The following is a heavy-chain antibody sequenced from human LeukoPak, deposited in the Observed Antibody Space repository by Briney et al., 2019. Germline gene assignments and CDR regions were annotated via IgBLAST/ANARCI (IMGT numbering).Heavy chain of an antibody. V-gene: IGHV3-7*01. CDR2: IKEDGSEK. CDR3: ARDKLPGYSSSWDAHIFDY. Sequence: GGSLRLSCVGSGFTFSSSWMSWVRQAPGKGPEWVANIKEDGSEKYYVASVKGRFTISRDNSKNTLYLQMNSLRVEDTAVYYCARDKLPGYSSSWDAHIFDYWGQGALVTVSS. D-gene: IGHD6-13*01. CDR1: GFTFSSSW. J-gene: IGHJ4*02.